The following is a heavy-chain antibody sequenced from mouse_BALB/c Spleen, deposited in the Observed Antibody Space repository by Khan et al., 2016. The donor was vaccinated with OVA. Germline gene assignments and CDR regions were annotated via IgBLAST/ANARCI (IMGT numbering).Heavy chain of an antibody. CDR2: ISSGSSTI. CDR1: GFTFSSFG. V-gene: IGHV5-17*02. CDR3: ARGYWDY. J-gene: IGHJ3*01. D-gene: IGHD2-3*01. Sequence: EVELVESGGGLVQPGGSRKLSCAASGFTFSSFGMHWVRQAPEKGLEWVAYISSGSSTIYYADTVKGRFTISRDNSKNTLFLQMTSLRSEDTAMYYCARGYWDYWGQGTLVTVSA.